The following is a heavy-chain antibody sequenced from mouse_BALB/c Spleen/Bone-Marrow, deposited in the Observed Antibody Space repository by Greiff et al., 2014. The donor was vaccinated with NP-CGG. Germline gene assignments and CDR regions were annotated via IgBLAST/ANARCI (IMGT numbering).Heavy chain of an antibody. CDR3: ARYHYGYDGFAY. CDR1: GYTFTSYW. D-gene: IGHD2-2*01. Sequence: VQLQQSGAELAKPGASVKMSCKASGYTFTSYWMHWVKQRPGQGLEWIGYINPSTGYTEYNQKFKDKATLTADKSSSTAYMQLNSLTSEDSAVYYCARYHYGYDGFAYWGQGTLVTVSA. J-gene: IGHJ3*01. CDR2: INPSTGYT. V-gene: IGHV1-7*01.